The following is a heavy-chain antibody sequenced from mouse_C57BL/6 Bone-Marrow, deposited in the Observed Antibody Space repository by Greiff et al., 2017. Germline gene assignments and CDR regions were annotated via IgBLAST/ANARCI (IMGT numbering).Heavy chain of an antibody. Sequence: QVQLKQPGAELVKPGASVKLSCKASGYTFTSYWMHWVKQRPGQGLEWIGMIHPNSGSTNYNEKFKSKATLTVDKSSSTAYMQLSSLTSEDSAVYYCAVSYDDYPYYFDYWGQGTTLTVSS. CDR3: AVSYDDYPYYFDY. CDR2: IHPNSGST. CDR1: GYTFTSYW. V-gene: IGHV1-64*01. J-gene: IGHJ2*01. D-gene: IGHD2-4*01.